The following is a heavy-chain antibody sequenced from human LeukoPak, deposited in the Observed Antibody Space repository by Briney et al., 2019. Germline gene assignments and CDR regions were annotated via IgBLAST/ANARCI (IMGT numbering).Heavy chain of an antibody. J-gene: IGHJ3*02. D-gene: IGHD3-10*01. CDR2: IYTSGST. Sequence: SETLSLTCTVSGGSISSYYWSWIRQPAGKGLEWIGRIYTSGSTNYNPSLRSRVTMSLDTSKNQLSLKLSSVTAADTAVYYCARYNMVRGGGAFDIWGQGTMVTVSS. CDR3: ARYNMVRGGGAFDI. CDR1: GGSISSYY. V-gene: IGHV4-4*07.